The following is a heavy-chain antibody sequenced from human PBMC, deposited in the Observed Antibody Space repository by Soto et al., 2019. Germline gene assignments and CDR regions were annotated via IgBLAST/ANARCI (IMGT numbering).Heavy chain of an antibody. CDR1: GGTFNSYA. CDR2: IIPIFGTT. D-gene: IGHD6-13*01. J-gene: IGHJ5*02. V-gene: IGHV1-69*06. Sequence: QVQLVQSGAEVKKPGSSVKVSCRASGGTFNSYAISWVRQAPGQGLEWMGGIIPIFGTTNYAQKFLGRVTITADKSTSTAYMELSSLRSHDTAMYYCATSAVGQYSSGWYWFDPWGQGTLVTVSS. CDR3: ATSAVGQYSSGWYWFDP.